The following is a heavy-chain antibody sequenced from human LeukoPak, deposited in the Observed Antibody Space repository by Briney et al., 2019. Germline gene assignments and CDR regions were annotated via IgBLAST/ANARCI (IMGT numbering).Heavy chain of an antibody. Sequence: SETLSLTCTVSGSSISSYYWSWIGQPPGKRLEWIGYIFLSGSTKYNPSLQSRVTISIDTSKSQFSLRLNSVTAADTAVYYCARTEYYFDHWGRGTLVTVSS. J-gene: IGHJ4*02. CDR3: ARTEYYFDH. V-gene: IGHV4-59*01. CDR2: IFLSGST. CDR1: GSSISSYY. D-gene: IGHD3-10*01.